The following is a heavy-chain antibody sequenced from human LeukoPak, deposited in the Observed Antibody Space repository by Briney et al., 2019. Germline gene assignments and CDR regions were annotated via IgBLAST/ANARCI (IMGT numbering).Heavy chain of an antibody. D-gene: IGHD3-10*01. CDR1: GGSFCGYY. CDR2: INHRGST. V-gene: IGHV4-34*01. J-gene: IGHJ4*02. CDR3: ARATRTGLLRFRS. Sequence: PSETLSLTCAVYGGSFCGYYWSWIRQPPGKGLGWIGEINHRGSTNYNPCLKSRVTISVDTSKNQFSLTLSYVTAADTAVYYCARATRTGLLRFRSWGQGTLVTVSS.